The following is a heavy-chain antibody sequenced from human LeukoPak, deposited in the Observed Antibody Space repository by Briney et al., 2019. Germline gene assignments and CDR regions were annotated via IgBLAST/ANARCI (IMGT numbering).Heavy chain of an antibody. CDR2: LYYGGNT. CDR1: GGSISSSGNY. D-gene: IGHD3-10*01. Sequence: SETLSLTCTVSGGSISSSGNYWGWIRQPPGKGLEWIGSLYYGGNTLYNPSLKSRVDMSVDPSKNQLSLKLSSVTAADTAVYYCARFGSYWGQGTLVTVSS. V-gene: IGHV4-39*01. CDR3: ARFGSY. J-gene: IGHJ4*02.